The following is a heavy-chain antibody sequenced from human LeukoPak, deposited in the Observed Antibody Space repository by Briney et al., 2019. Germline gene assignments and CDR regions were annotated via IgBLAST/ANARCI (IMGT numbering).Heavy chain of an antibody. CDR2: IYHSGDT. V-gene: IGHV4-30-4*01. D-gene: IGHD1-14*01. CDR1: GGSISRGDYY. CDR3: ARVPAAFDI. Sequence: SETLSLTCTVSGGSISRGDYYWTWIRQPPGKGLEWIGYIYHSGDTYYNPSLKSRVTISIDTSKNQFSLKLRSVTAADTAVYYCARVPAAFDIGGQGRMVTVSS. J-gene: IGHJ3*02.